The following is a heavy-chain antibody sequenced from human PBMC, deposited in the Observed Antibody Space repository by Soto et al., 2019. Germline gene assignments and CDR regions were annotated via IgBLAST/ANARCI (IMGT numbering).Heavy chain of an antibody. CDR1: GFTFSSYA. J-gene: IGHJ4*02. CDR2: ISGSGDST. D-gene: IGHD2-15*01. CDR3: ARRGSGSYYDY. V-gene: IGHV3-23*01. Sequence: EVPLLESGGGLVQPGGSLRLSCAASGFTFSSYAMSWVRQAPGKGLEWVSVISGSGDSTYYADSVKGRFTISRDNSKNTLYLQMNSLRAEGTAVYYCARRGSGSYYDYWGQGTLVTVSS.